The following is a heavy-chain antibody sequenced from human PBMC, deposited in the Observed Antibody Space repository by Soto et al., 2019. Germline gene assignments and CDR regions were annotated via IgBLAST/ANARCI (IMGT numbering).Heavy chain of an antibody. J-gene: IGHJ6*02. CDR1: GYTFTSYG. Sequence: QVQLVQSGAEVKKPGASVKVSCKASGYTFTSYGISWVRQAPGQGLEWMGWISAYNGNTNYAQKLQGRVTMTTDTSTSTAYMELRSLRSNDTAVYYCAREGGYYYDSSGYSPPQDYYYYYGMDVWGQGTTVTVSS. V-gene: IGHV1-18*04. D-gene: IGHD3-22*01. CDR2: ISAYNGNT. CDR3: AREGGYYYDSSGYSPPQDYYYYYGMDV.